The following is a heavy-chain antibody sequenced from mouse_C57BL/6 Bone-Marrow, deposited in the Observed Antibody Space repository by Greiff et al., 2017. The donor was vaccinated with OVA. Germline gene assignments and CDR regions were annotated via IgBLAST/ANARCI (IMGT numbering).Heavy chain of an antibody. D-gene: IGHD2-4*01. CDR1: GYTFTNYW. V-gene: IGHV1-63*01. CDR3: ARCYDYDGGYWYFDV. Sequence: VQLQQSGAELVRPGTSVKMSCKASGYTFTNYWIGWAKQRPGHGLEWIGDIYPGGGYTNYNEKFKGKATLTADKYSSTAYMQVSSLTYAGSAIYYCARCYDYDGGYWYFDVWGTGTTVTVSS. CDR2: IYPGGGYT. J-gene: IGHJ1*03.